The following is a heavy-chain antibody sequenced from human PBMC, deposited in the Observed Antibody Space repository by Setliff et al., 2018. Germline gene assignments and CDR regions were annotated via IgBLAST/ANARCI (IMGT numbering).Heavy chain of an antibody. CDR3: YTWLLYSSSWYRDH. CDR1: GFTFSNAW. V-gene: IGHV3-15*01. CDR2: IKSKTDGGTT. Sequence: GGSLRLSCAASGFTFSNAWMSWVRQAPGKGLEWVGRIKSKTDGGTTDYAALVKGRFTISRDDPGNTLYLQMSSLKTEDTAVYYCYTWLLYSSSWYRDHWGQGTLVTVSS. D-gene: IGHD6-13*01. J-gene: IGHJ4*02.